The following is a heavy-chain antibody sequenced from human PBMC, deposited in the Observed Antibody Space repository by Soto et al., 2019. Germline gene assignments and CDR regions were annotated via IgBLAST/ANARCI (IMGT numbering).Heavy chain of an antibody. V-gene: IGHV3-9*01. CDR2: ISWNSGSI. Sequence: GGSLRLSCAASGFTFDDYAMHWVRQAPGKGLEWVSGISWNSGSIGYADSVKGRFTISRDNAKNSLYLQMNSLRAEDTALYYCAKDGSLTGGYAANFDYWGPGTRVNVSS. CDR1: GFTFDDYA. CDR3: AKDGSLTGGYAANFDY. J-gene: IGHJ4*02. D-gene: IGHD3-9*01.